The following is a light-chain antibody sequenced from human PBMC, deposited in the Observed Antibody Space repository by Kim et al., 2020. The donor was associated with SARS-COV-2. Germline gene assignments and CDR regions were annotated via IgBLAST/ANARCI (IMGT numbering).Light chain of an antibody. CDR3: QQHEDSPLT. CDR2: DIA. V-gene: IGKV3D-20*02. Sequence: APGESVTLSGRPHHTISSTHLAWYQQKPGQAPRLLIYDIASRATGVPDRFSGSGSRRDFTLTISRLEPEDFAVYYCQQHEDSPLTFGGGTKVDIK. J-gene: IGKJ4*01. CDR1: HTISSTH.